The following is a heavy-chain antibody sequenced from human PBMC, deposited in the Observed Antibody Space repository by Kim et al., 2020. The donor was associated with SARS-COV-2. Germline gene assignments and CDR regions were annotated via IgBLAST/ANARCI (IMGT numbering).Heavy chain of an antibody. CDR1: GFTFSNAW. Sequence: GGSLRLSCAASGFTFSNAWMSWVRQAPGKGLEWVGRIKSKTDGGTTDYAAPVKGRFTISRDDSKNTLYLQMNSLKTEDTAVYYCTRYSNYDILTGYYSSYYYYGMDVWGQGTTVTVSS. CDR3: TRYSNYDILTGYYSSYYYYGMDV. V-gene: IGHV3-15*01. CDR2: IKSKTDGGTT. D-gene: IGHD3-9*01. J-gene: IGHJ6*02.